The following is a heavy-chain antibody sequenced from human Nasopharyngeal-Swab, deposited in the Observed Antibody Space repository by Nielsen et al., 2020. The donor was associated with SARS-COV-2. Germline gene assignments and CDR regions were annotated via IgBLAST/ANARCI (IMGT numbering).Heavy chain of an antibody. CDR2: MYTSGST. Sequence: SETLSLTCSVSGVSISSGSYYWSWIRPPAGQGLEWFVHMYTSGSTNYNPSLKSRVAISIDTSKNQFSLRLSSVTAADTAVYYCAREDRWTLTSFYYALDVWGQGTTVNVSS. V-gene: IGHV4-61*09. CDR1: GVSISSGSYY. J-gene: IGHJ6*02. CDR3: AREDRWTLTSFYYALDV. D-gene: IGHD3-9*01.